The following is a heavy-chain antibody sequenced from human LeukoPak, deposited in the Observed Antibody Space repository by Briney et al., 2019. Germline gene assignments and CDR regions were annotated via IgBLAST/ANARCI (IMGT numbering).Heavy chain of an antibody. J-gene: IGHJ4*02. CDR1: GYSFSTYW. D-gene: IGHD4-11*01. CDR2: IHPGDSDT. Sequence: GESLKISCKGFGYSFSTYWIGWVRQMPGKGLEWMGIIHPGDSDTRYSPSFQGQVTISADKSISTAYLQWSSLKASDTAMYYCARRATTVTPLDYWGQGTLVTVSS. CDR3: ARRATTVTPLDY. V-gene: IGHV5-51*01.